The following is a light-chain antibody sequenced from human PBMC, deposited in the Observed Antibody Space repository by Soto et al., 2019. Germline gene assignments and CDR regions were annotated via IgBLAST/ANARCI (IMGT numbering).Light chain of an antibody. V-gene: IGLV2-23*02. CDR2: EVN. CDR3: CSIAGTTTSV. J-gene: IGLJ1*01. Sequence: QSALTQPASVSGSPGQSITISCTGTSRNVGSYKLVSWYQQHPGKAPKLRIFEVNKRPSGVPNPFSDSKSCNTASLTIPGLKVEDEADYYCCSIAGTTTSVFGTAPKVTVL. CDR1: SRNVGSYKL.